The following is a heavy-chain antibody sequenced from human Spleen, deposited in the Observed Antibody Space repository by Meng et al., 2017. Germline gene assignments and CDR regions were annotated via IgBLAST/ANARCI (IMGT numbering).Heavy chain of an antibody. Sequence: ESLKISCAVYGGSFSGYYWSWIRQPPGKGLEWIGEINHSGSTNYNPSLKSRVTISVDTSKNQFSLKLSSVTAADTAVYYCARDTRWFDPWGQGTLVTVSS. CDR2: INHSGST. CDR1: GGSFSGYY. J-gene: IGHJ5*02. V-gene: IGHV4-34*01. CDR3: ARDTRWFDP. D-gene: IGHD1-1*01.